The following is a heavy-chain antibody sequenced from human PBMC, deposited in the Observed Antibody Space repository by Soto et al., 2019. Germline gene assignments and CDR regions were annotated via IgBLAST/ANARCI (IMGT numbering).Heavy chain of an antibody. Sequence: QVQLQQWGAGLLKPSETLSLTCAVYGGSFSGYYWSWIRQPPGKGLEWIGEINHSGSTNYNPSLKSPVTISVDTSKNQFSLKLSSVTAADTAVYYCARGPRYYDILTGLYYYYYGMDVWGQGTTVTVSS. J-gene: IGHJ6*02. D-gene: IGHD3-9*01. CDR2: INHSGST. CDR1: GGSFSGYY. CDR3: ARGPRYYDILTGLYYYYYGMDV. V-gene: IGHV4-34*01.